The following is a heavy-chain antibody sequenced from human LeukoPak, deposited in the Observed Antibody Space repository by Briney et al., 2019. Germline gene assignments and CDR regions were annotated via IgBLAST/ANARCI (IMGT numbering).Heavy chain of an antibody. Sequence: ASVKVSCKASGYTFTGHYMHWVRQAPGQGLEWMGWINPYSGGTHYALIFQDRVTMTRDTSISTAYMELSRLRSDDTAVYYCARVLLGYDSRGYYATNTGFDPWGQGTLVTVSS. CDR3: ARVLLGYDSRGYYATNTGFDP. V-gene: IGHV1-2*02. D-gene: IGHD3-22*01. CDR2: INPYSGGT. CDR1: GYTFTGHY. J-gene: IGHJ5*02.